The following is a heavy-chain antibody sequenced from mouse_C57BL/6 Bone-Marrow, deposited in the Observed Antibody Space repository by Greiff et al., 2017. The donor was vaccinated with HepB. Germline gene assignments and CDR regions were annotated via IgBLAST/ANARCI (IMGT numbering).Heavy chain of an antibody. D-gene: IGHD4-1*01. J-gene: IGHJ2*01. CDR2: ISDGGSYT. V-gene: IGHV5-4*01. CDR3: ARDGTNDY. CDR1: GFTFSSYA. Sequence: EVKLVESGGGLVKPGGSLKLSCAASGFTFSSYAMSWVRQTPEKRLEWVATISDGGSYTYYPDNVKGRFTISRDNAKNNLYLQMSHLKSEDTAMYYCARDGTNDYWGQGTTLTVSS.